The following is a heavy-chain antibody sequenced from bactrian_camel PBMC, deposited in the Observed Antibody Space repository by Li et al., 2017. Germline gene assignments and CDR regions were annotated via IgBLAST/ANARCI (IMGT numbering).Heavy chain of an antibody. J-gene: IGHJ6*01. D-gene: IGHD3*01. CDR1: GFTSNSCG. Sequence: HVQLVESGGGSVQAGGSLRLSCTAPGFTSNSCGMDWYRQAAGKQREWVSSISTDGSTSYAVSVKGRFTISKDKAKDTVYLQMNSLKAEDTAMYSCKTNRITGGADCYSGSWGPRPRGTQVTVSS. CDR2: ISTDGST. V-gene: IGHV3S53*01.